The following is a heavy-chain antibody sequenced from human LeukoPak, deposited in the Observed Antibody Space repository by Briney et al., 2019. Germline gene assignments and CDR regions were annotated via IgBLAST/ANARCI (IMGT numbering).Heavy chain of an antibody. CDR1: GYTFTSYA. J-gene: IGHJ4*02. Sequence: ASVKVSCKASGYTFTSYAMHWVRQAPGQRLEWMGWINAGNGNTKYSQKLQGRVTMTTDTSTSTTYMELRSLRADDTAVYYCARGGLSSRIDYWGQGTLATVSS. D-gene: IGHD2-2*01. V-gene: IGHV1-3*01. CDR3: ARGGLSSRIDY. CDR2: INAGNGNT.